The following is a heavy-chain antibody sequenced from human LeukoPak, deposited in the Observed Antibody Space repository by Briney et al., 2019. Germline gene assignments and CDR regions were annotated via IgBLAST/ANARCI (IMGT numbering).Heavy chain of an antibody. CDR3: AKESNLVGATRGGTFDY. J-gene: IGHJ4*02. D-gene: IGHD1-26*01. Sequence: GGSLRLSCAASGFTFSSYAMRWVRQAPGKGLEWVSAISGSGGSTYYADSVKGRFTISRDNSKNTLYLQMNSLRAEDTAVYYCAKESNLVGATRGGTFDYWGQGTLVTVSS. V-gene: IGHV3-23*01. CDR2: ISGSGGST. CDR1: GFTFSSYA.